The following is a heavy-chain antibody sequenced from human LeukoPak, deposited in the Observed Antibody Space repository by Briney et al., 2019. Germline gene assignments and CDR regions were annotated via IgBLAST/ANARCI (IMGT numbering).Heavy chain of an antibody. CDR2: ISGSGGST. V-gene: IGHV3-23*01. J-gene: IGHJ4*02. CDR3: AKLIGYYYGSGSCLDY. CDR1: GFTFSSYA. D-gene: IGHD3-10*01. Sequence: GGSLRLSCAASGFTFSSYAMSWVRQAPGKGLEWVSAISGSGGSTYYADSVKGRFTISRDNSKNTLYLQMNSLRAEDTAVYYCAKLIGYYYGSGSCLDYWGQGTLVTVSS.